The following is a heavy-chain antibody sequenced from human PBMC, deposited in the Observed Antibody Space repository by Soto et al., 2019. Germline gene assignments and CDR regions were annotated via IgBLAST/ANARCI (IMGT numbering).Heavy chain of an antibody. D-gene: IGHD3-22*01. Sequence: QVQLVESGGGVAQPGRSLRLSCAASGFTFSSYAMHWVRQAPGKGLEWVAVISYDGSNKYYADSVKGRFTISRDNSKNTLYLQMNSLRAEDTAVYYCARDRPYYYDSSGYLDYWGQGTLVTVSS. J-gene: IGHJ4*02. CDR3: ARDRPYYYDSSGYLDY. CDR2: ISYDGSNK. V-gene: IGHV3-30-3*01. CDR1: GFTFSSYA.